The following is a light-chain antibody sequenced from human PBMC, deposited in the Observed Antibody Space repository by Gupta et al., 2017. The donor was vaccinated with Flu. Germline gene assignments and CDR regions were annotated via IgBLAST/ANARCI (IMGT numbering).Light chain of an antibody. CDR3: QQYDNVPPA. Sequence: DLQMTQSPSSLSASVGDRVTITCQASQDIRNYLNWYQQKPGKAPKLLIYDASNLETGVPSRCSGSGSGRDFTFTISSLQPEDIATYYCQQYDNVPPAFGPGTKVEIK. CDR2: DAS. V-gene: IGKV1-33*01. J-gene: IGKJ3*01. CDR1: QDIRNY.